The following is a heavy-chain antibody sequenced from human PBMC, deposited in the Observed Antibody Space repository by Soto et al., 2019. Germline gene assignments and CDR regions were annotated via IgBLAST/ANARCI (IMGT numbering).Heavy chain of an antibody. CDR1: GYTFTSYY. CDR2: INPSGGST. CDR3: ARENYYDSSGYLKPFDY. V-gene: IGHV1-46*01. D-gene: IGHD3-22*01. Sequence: ASVKVSCKASGYTFTSYYMHWVRQAPGQGLEWMGIINPSGGSTSYAQKFQGRVTMTRDTSTSTVYMELSSLRSEDTAVYYCARENYYDSSGYLKPFDYWGQGTLVTVSS. J-gene: IGHJ4*02.